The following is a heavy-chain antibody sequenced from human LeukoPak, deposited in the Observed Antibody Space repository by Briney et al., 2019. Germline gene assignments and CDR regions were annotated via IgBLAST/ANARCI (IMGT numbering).Heavy chain of an antibody. D-gene: IGHD2-2*01. CDR1: GYTFTSYG. V-gene: IGHV1-18*01. Sequence: GASVKVSCKASGYTFTSYGISWVRQAPGQGLEWMGWISAYNGNTNYAQKLQGRVTMTTDTSTSTAYMELRSLSSDDTAVYYCARDLRGYCSSTSCSPEYWGQGTLVTVSS. CDR3: ARDLRGYCSSTSCSPEY. J-gene: IGHJ4*02. CDR2: ISAYNGNT.